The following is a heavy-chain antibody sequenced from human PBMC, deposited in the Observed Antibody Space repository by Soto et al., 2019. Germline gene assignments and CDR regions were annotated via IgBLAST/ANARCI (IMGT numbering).Heavy chain of an antibody. CDR2: IVVGSGNT. J-gene: IGHJ3*02. Sequence: ASVKVSCKASGFTFTSSAMQWVRQARGQRLEWIGWIVVGSGNTNYAQKFQERVTITRDMSTSTAYMELSSLRSEDTAVYYCAADPCSGGSCYSDAFDIWGQGTMVTVSS. V-gene: IGHV1-58*02. D-gene: IGHD2-15*01. CDR1: GFTFTSSA. CDR3: AADPCSGGSCYSDAFDI.